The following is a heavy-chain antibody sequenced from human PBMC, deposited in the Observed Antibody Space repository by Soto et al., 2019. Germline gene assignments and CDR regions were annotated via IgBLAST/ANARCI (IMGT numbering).Heavy chain of an antibody. CDR2: IYPGDSDT. J-gene: IGHJ4*02. Sequence: LGESLKISCKGSGYSFTSYWIGWVRQMPGKGLEWMGIIYPGDSDTRYSPSFQGQVTISADKSISTAYLQWSSLKASDTAMYYCARPGIQLWLPLDDWGQGSLVTVSS. CDR3: ARPGIQLWLPLDD. V-gene: IGHV5-51*01. D-gene: IGHD5-18*01. CDR1: GYSFTSYW.